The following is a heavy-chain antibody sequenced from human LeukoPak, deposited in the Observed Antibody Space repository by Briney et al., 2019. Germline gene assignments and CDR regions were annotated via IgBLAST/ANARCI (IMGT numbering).Heavy chain of an antibody. Sequence: GGSLRLSCAASGFTFSDYYMSWIRQAPGKGLEWVSYISSSGSTIYYADSVKGRFTISRDNAKNSLYLQMNSLRAEDTAVYYCAPGYCSSASCSHYFDYWGQGTLVTVSS. CDR1: GFTFSDYY. J-gene: IGHJ4*02. D-gene: IGHD2-2*01. CDR3: APGYCSSASCSHYFDY. CDR2: ISSSGSTI. V-gene: IGHV3-11*04.